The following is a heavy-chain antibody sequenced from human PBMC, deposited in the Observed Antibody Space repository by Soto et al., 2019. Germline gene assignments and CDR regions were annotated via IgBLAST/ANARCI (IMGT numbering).Heavy chain of an antibody. CDR1: GLTFSSYG. J-gene: IGHJ4*02. D-gene: IGHD2-21*02. CDR2: ISGDGTGT. CDR3: AKDPNGDYVGAFDD. V-gene: IGHV3-23*01. Sequence: EAQLLESGGGLIRPGGSLRLSCAGSGLTFSSYGLTWVHQAQGKGLEWVSSISGDGTGTYYADSVKGRFTISRDNSKNMMYLQMNSLRGEDTAIYHCAKDPNGDYVGAFDDWGQGTLVTVSS.